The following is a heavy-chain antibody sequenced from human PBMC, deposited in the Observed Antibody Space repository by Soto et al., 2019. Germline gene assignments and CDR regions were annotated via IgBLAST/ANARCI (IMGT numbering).Heavy chain of an antibody. J-gene: IGHJ5*02. CDR1: GGSISSHY. Sequence: SETLSLTCTVSGGSISSHYWSWIRQPPGKGLEWIGYIHYSGSTNNNPSLKSRVTISADTSKNQFSLKLSSVTAADTAVYYCARGVNWFDPWGQGTLVTVSS. CDR3: ARGVNWFDP. V-gene: IGHV4-59*11. CDR2: IHYSGST.